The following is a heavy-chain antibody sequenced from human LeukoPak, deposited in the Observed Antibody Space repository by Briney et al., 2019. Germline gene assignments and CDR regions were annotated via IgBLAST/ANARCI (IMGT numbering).Heavy chain of an antibody. CDR2: ISAYSGAT. CDR1: GYTFTNYG. D-gene: IGHD6-13*01. CDR3: ARGGPSSRYLDY. Sequence: GASVKVSCKASGYTFTNYGINWVRQAPGQGLEWMGWISAYSGATNYAQNLQGRVTMTTHTSTSTAYMELRSLRSDDTAVYYCARGGPSSRYLDYWGQGTLVTVSS. J-gene: IGHJ4*02. V-gene: IGHV1-18*01.